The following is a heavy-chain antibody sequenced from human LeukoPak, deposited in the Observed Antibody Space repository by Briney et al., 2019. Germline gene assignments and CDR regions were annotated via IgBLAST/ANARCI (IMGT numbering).Heavy chain of an antibody. D-gene: IGHD3-10*01. Sequence: SETLSLTCTVSGGSISSSRYYWGWIRQPPGKGLEWIGSIYYSGSTYYNPSLKSRVTISVDTSKNQFSLKLSSVTAADTAVYYCARRVLLWFGEYRNNWFDPWGQGTLVTVSS. CDR1: GGSISSSRYY. CDR2: IYYSGST. J-gene: IGHJ5*02. V-gene: IGHV4-39*01. CDR3: ARRVLLWFGEYRNNWFDP.